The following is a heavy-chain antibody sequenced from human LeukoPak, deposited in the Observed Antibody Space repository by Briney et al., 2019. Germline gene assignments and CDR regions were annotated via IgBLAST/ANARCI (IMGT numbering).Heavy chain of an antibody. D-gene: IGHD2-8*01. V-gene: IGHV1-18*01. J-gene: IGHJ5*02. CDR2: ISTNKGNT. CDR3: VRDIQWRFDP. Sequence: GASVKVSCKASGYIFTSYGISWVRQAPAQGIEWMGWISTNKGNTNYAQRLQGRVTMTTDTSTSTAYMELRSLRSDDTAIYYCVRDIQWRFDPWGQGTLVTVSS. CDR1: GYIFTSYG.